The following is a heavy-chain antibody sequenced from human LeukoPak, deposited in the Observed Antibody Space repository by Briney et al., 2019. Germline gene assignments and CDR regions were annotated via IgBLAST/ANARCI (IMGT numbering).Heavy chain of an antibody. CDR3: VTDGASDI. Sequence: GGALRLSCAASGFTLSSYTTNWVRQAPGKGLVWFSSIINSGYYISYADSVKGRFVVSRDNANNSLYLQMNSLRDEDTAVYYCVTDGASDIWGQGTMVTVSS. CDR1: GFTLSSYT. V-gene: IGHV3-21*01. J-gene: IGHJ3*02. CDR2: IINSGYYI.